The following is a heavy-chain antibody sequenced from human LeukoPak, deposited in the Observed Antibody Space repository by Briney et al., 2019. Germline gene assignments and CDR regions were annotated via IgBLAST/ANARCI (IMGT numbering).Heavy chain of an antibody. CDR3: ARGRVSGTTLVTWFDT. V-gene: IGHV1-69*05. J-gene: IGHJ5*02. CDR2: VISIAPTA. D-gene: IGHD5-18*01. Sequence: RASVKVSCKASGGTFRSYAISWVRQAPGQGLEWLGGVISIAPTANYAQKFQDRVTMNMDEYTTTAFMELRSLRSDDTAVYYCARGRVSGTTLVTWFDTWGQGTLVTVS. CDR1: GGTFRSYA.